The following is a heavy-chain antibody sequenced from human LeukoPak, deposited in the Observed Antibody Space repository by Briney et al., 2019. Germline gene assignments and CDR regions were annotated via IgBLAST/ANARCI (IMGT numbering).Heavy chain of an antibody. CDR1: GVSLRTGVNFRTSS. D-gene: IGHD3-22*01. V-gene: IGHV1-69*02. CDR2: IIPILGIA. CDR3: ARIQGGYYDSSGYYSAY. Sequence: GASVKVSCKASGVSLRTGVNFRTSSFRWVRQAPGQGLEWMGRIIPILGIANYAQKFQGRVTITADKSTSTAYMELSSLRSEDTAVYYCARIQGGYYDSSGYYSAYWGQGTLVTVSS. J-gene: IGHJ4*02.